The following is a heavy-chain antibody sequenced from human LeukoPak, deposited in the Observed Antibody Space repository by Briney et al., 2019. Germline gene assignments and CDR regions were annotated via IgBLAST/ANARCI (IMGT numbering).Heavy chain of an antibody. CDR3: ARVYYYYGMDV. CDR1: GFTVSSNY. V-gene: IGHV3-66*01. Sequence: GALRLFCAASGFTVSSNYMSWVRQAPGKGLEWVSVIYSGGSTYYADSVKGRFTISRDNSKNTLYLQMNSLRAEDTAVYYCARVYYYYGMDVWGQGTTITVSS. J-gene: IGHJ6*02. CDR2: IYSGGST.